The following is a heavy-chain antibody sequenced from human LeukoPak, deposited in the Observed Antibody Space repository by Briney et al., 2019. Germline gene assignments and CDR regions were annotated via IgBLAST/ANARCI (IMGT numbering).Heavy chain of an antibody. CDR1: GFTFSSYA. J-gene: IGHJ5*02. Sequence: GGSLRLSCAASGFTFSSYAMSWVRQAPGKGLEWVSAISGSGGSTYYADSVKGRFTISRDNSKNTLYLQMSSLRAEDTAVHYCAKCRSSYGDYDWFDPWGQGTLVTVSS. CDR2: ISGSGGST. D-gene: IGHD4-17*01. CDR3: AKCRSSYGDYDWFDP. V-gene: IGHV3-23*01.